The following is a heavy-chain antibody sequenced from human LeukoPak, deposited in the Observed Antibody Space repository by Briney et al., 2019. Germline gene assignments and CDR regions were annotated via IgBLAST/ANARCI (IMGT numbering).Heavy chain of an antibody. CDR2: ISAYNGNT. CDR1: GYTFTGYY. Sequence: ASVKVSCKASGYTFTGYYMHWVRQAPGQGLEWMGWISAYNGNTNYAQKLQGRVTMTTDTSTGTAYMELRSLRSDDTAVYYCARGGGITMVRGVIIIRYYFDYWGQGTLATVSS. J-gene: IGHJ4*02. CDR3: ARGGGITMVRGVIIIRYYFDY. D-gene: IGHD3-10*01. V-gene: IGHV1-18*04.